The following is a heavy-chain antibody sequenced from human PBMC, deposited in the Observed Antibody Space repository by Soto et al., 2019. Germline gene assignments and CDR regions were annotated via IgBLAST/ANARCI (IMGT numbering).Heavy chain of an antibody. CDR2: IYYSGST. J-gene: IGHJ4*02. CDR3: AREGSAAAGDFDY. V-gene: IGHV4-59*01. CDR1: GGFISSYY. Sequence: PSETLSLTCTVSGGFISSYYGSWIRQPPGKGLEWIGYIYYSGSTNYNPSLKSRVTISVDTSKNQFSLKLSSVTAADTAVYYCAREGSAAAGDFDYWGQGTLVTVSS. D-gene: IGHD6-13*01.